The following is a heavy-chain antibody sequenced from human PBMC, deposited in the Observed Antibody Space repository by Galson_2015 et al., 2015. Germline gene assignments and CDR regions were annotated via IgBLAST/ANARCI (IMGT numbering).Heavy chain of an antibody. V-gene: IGHV4-30-2*01. CDR3: ARHSEYSSSSGLVP. D-gene: IGHD6-6*01. CDR2: ISHSGNT. CDR1: GGSINSGGYS. Sequence: TLSLPCAVSGGSINSGGYSWSWIRQPPGEGLEWIGYISHSGNTLYNPSLKSRVTISVDRSKNQLSLKLTSVTAADTAVYYCARHSEYSSSSGLVPWGQGTLVTVSS. J-gene: IGHJ5*02.